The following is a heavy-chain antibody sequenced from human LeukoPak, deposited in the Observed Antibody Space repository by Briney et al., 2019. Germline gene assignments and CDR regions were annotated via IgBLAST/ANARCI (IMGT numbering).Heavy chain of an antibody. D-gene: IGHD4-17*01. CDR1: GGSISSATYY. CDR2: IYYSGST. Sequence: SETLSLTCTVSGGSISSATYYWGWIRQPPGKGLEWIGNIYYSGSTYYNPSLKSRVTISVDTSKNQFSLNLTSVTAADSAVYYCARQRTVTRSFECWGQGTLVTVSS. J-gene: IGHJ4*02. CDR3: ARQRTVTRSFEC. V-gene: IGHV4-39*01.